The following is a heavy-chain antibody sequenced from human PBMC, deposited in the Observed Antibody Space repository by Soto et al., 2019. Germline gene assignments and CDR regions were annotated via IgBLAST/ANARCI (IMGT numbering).Heavy chain of an antibody. V-gene: IGHV3-23*01. D-gene: IGHD3-10*01. J-gene: IGHJ6*02. Sequence: EVHLLEAGGGLVQPGGSLRLSCAASGFTFSNYAMSWVRQAPGKGLEWVSAVTGSGVHTYYAESVKGRFTISRDNSKNTVFLQMNSLTAGDTAVYYCAKRKTGLLWFGASGGLDVWGQGTTVTVSS. CDR1: GFTFSNYA. CDR2: VTGSGVHT. CDR3: AKRKTGLLWFGASGGLDV.